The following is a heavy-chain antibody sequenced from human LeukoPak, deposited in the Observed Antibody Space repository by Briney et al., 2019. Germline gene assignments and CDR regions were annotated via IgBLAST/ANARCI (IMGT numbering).Heavy chain of an antibody. CDR1: GGSFSGYY. CDR2: INYSGST. D-gene: IGHD5-24*01. J-gene: IGHJ4*02. CDR3: ARHRTGWLQASIDY. V-gene: IGHV4-34*01. Sequence: PSETLSLTCAVYGGSFSGYYWSWIRQPPGKGLEWLGEINYSGSTNYNTSLKSRVTISVETSKNHFFLQQSSVTGAGTGVNYCARHRTGWLQASIDYWGQGTLVTVSS.